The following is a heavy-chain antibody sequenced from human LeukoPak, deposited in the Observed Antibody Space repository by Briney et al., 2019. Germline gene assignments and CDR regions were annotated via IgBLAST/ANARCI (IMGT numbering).Heavy chain of an antibody. D-gene: IGHD2-15*01. CDR1: GGSISSSSYY. CDR2: IYYSGST. Sequence: SETLSLTCTVSGGSISSSSYYWGWIRQPPGKGLEWIGSIYYSGSTYYNPSLKSRVTISVDTSKNQFSLKLSSVTAADTAVYYCARHGGGEVVAAAFDIWGQGTMVTVSS. V-gene: IGHV4-39*01. CDR3: ARHGGGEVVAAAFDI. J-gene: IGHJ3*02.